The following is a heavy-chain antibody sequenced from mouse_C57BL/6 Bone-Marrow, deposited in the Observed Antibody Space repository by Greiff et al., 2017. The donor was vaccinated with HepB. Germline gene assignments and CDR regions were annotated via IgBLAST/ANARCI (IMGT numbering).Heavy chain of an antibody. D-gene: IGHD2-3*01. Sequence: EVQLVESGGGLVKPGGSLKLSCAASGFTFSSYAMSWVRQTPEKRLEWVATISDGGSYTYYPDNVKGRFTISRDNAKNNLYLQMSHLKSEDTAMYYCARDRRLLAWFAYWGQGTLVTVSA. CDR3: ARDRRLLAWFAY. CDR2: ISDGGSYT. V-gene: IGHV5-4*01. J-gene: IGHJ3*01. CDR1: GFTFSSYA.